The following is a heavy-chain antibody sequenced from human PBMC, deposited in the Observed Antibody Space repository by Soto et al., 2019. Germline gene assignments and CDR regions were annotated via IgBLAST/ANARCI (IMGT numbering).Heavy chain of an antibody. CDR1: GFTFSSYS. CDR3: ARGRGYSYGRAPDY. CDR2: ISSSSSTI. J-gene: IGHJ4*02. D-gene: IGHD5-18*01. Sequence: EVQLVESGGGLVQPGGSLRLSCAASGFTFSSYSTNWVRQAPGKGLEWVSYISSSSSTIYYADSVKGRFTISRDNAKNSLYLQMNSLRDEDTAVYYCARGRGYSYGRAPDYWGQGTLVTVSS. V-gene: IGHV3-48*02.